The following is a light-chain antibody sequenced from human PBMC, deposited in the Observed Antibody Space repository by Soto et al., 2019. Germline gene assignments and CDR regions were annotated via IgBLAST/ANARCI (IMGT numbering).Light chain of an antibody. CDR1: QGIGSC. Sequence: DIPMTQSPSSVYASVGDRVTITCRASQGIGSCLAWYQQKPGKAPKRTIYAASSLQSGVPSSFSGSASRTDFTLTLSSLQPEDFATDYRQQANRFPWTFGQGPKVEIK. V-gene: IGKV1-12*01. CDR2: AAS. J-gene: IGKJ1*01. CDR3: QQANRFPWT.